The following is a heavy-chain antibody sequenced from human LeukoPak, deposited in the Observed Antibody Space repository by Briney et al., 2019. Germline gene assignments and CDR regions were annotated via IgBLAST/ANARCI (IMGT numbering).Heavy chain of an antibody. CDR1: GGSISSYF. Sequence: SETLSLTRTVSGGSISSYFWSWIRQPPGKGLEWFGYIYYSGSTNYNPSLKSRVTISLDTSKNQFSLKLSSVTAADTAVYYCARASVTYYYYYYMDVWGKGTTVTVSS. V-gene: IGHV4-59*01. D-gene: IGHD4-11*01. CDR3: ARASVTYYYYYYMDV. CDR2: IYYSGST. J-gene: IGHJ6*03.